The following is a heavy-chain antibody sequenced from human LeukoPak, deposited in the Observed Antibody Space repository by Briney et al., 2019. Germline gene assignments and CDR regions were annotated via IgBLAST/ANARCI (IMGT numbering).Heavy chain of an antibody. Sequence: PGGSLRLSCAASGFIVSTNYMTWVRQAPGKGLEWVANIKQDGSEKYYVDSVKGRFTISRDNAKNSLYLQMNSLRAEDTAVYYCAREKEGYCSRTSCYLDYYYYYMDVWGKGTTVTISS. CDR3: AREKEGYCSRTSCYLDYYYYYMDV. D-gene: IGHD2-2*01. V-gene: IGHV3-7*01. CDR2: IKQDGSEK. J-gene: IGHJ6*03. CDR1: GFIVSTNY.